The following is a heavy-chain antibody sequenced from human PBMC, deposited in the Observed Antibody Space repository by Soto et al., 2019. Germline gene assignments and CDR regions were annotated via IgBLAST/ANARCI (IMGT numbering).Heavy chain of an antibody. Sequence: PSETLSLTCAVYGGSFSGYYWSWIRHPPGKGLEWIGEINHSGSTNYNPSLKSRVTISVDTSKNQFSLKLSSVTAADTAVYYFARSRTFVAAAGTLGKWFDPRGPGLLVTVSS. J-gene: IGHJ5*02. CDR1: GGSFSGYY. V-gene: IGHV4-34*01. CDR2: INHSGST. D-gene: IGHD6-13*01. CDR3: ARSRTFVAAAGTLGKWFDP.